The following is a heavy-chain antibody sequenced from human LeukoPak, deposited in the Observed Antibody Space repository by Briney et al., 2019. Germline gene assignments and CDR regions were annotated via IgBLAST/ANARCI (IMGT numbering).Heavy chain of an antibody. J-gene: IGHJ4*02. CDR3: ARDTTLDFDS. V-gene: IGHV3-30*04. CDR2: ISYDGSNK. D-gene: IGHD1-26*01. CDR1: RFTFSSYA. Sequence: XRSRTLACTASRFTFSSYAIHWVRPAPGKGLEWVAGISYDGSNKYYAHSVKGSFTISRDNCKNTLYRQVISLRAEDTAVYYWARDTTLDFDSWGQGTLVTVSS.